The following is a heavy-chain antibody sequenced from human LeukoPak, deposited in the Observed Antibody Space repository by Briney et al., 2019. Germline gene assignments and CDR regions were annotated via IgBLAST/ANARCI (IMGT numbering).Heavy chain of an antibody. V-gene: IGHV3-33*01. J-gene: IGHJ5*02. CDR2: IWYDGSNK. Sequence: GGSLRLSCAASGFTFSSYGMHWVRQAPGKGLEWVAVIWYDGSNKYYADSVKGRFTISRDNSKNTLYLQMNSLRAEDTAVYYCARAFYDSKAWWFDPWGQGTLVTVSS. D-gene: IGHD3-22*01. CDR3: ARAFYDSKAWWFDP. CDR1: GFTFSSYG.